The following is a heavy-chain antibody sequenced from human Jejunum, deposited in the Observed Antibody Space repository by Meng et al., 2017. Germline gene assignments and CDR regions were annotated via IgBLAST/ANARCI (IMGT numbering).Heavy chain of an antibody. CDR3: AKYSGSYHGVDS. CDR2: IISDGSRK. CDR1: GVTFSGSS. J-gene: IGHJ4*02. Sequence: EVQLVESGGVLVQAGGSLRLSCEASGVTFSGSSRDWGRQARGKGLVWGSRIISDGSRKFYADSVEGRFTISRDNAKNTLHLQMNSLRAEDTAVYYCAKYSGSYHGVDSWGQGTLVTASS. D-gene: IGHD1-26*01. V-gene: IGHV3-74*01.